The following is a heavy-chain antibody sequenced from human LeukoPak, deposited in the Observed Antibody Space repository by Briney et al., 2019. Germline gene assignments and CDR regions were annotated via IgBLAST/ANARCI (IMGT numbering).Heavy chain of an antibody. Sequence: GGSLKISCKGSGYSFTSYWIGWVRQMPGKGLEWMGIIYPGDSDTRYSPSFQGQVTISADKSISTAYLQWSSLKASDTAMYYCARGASGGYCSSTSCLHFDYWGQGTLVTVSS. D-gene: IGHD2-2*01. V-gene: IGHV5-51*01. J-gene: IGHJ4*02. CDR3: ARGASGGYCSSTSCLHFDY. CDR2: IYPGDSDT. CDR1: GYSFTSYW.